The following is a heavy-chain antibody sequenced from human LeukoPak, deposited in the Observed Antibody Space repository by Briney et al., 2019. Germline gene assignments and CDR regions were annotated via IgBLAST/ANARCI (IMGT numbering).Heavy chain of an antibody. CDR3: ARDREYYYDSSGYREIDY. CDR2: IWYVGSNK. Sequence: PGGSLRLSCAASGFTFSDYGMHWVRQAPGSGLEWVALIWYVGSNKYYADSVKGRFTISRDNAKNSLYLQMNSLRAEDTAVYYCARDREYYYDSSGYREIDYWGQGTLVTVSS. J-gene: IGHJ4*02. D-gene: IGHD3-22*01. CDR1: GFTFSDYG. V-gene: IGHV3-33*01.